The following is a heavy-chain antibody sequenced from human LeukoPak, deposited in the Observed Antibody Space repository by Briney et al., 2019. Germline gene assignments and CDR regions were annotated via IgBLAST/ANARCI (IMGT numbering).Heavy chain of an antibody. Sequence: GGSLRLSCAASGFTFSSYTMNWVRQAPGKGLEWVSIISSGSSYIHYADSVKGRFTISRDNSKNTLYLHINSLRAEDTAVYYCVKDNPLDYWGQGTLVIVSS. J-gene: IGHJ4*02. CDR3: VKDNPLDY. D-gene: IGHD1-14*01. V-gene: IGHV3-21*01. CDR1: GFTFSSYT. CDR2: ISSGSSYI.